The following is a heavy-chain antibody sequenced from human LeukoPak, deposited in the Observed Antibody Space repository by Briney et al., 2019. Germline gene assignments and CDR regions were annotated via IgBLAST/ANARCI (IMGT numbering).Heavy chain of an antibody. CDR2: ISWDGGST. J-gene: IGHJ4*02. V-gene: IGHV3-43D*03. CDR1: GFTFDDYA. D-gene: IGHD3-10*01. Sequence: GGSLRLSCAASGFTFDDYAMHWVRQAPGKGLEWVSLISWDGGSTYYADSVKGRFTISRDNSKNSLYLQMNSLRAEDTAVYYCVRDAGGYFDYWGQGTLVTVSS. CDR3: VRDAGGYFDY.